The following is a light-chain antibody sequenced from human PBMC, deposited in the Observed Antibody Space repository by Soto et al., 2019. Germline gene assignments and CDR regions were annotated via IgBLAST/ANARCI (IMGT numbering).Light chain of an antibody. J-gene: IGLJ3*02. Sequence: QSVLTQPPSTSGTPGQRVTIPCSGSRSNIGSNGVAWYQHLPGTAPKLLIYSNYQRPSVVPDRFSGSKSGTSTSLAISGLQSEDEADYYCSVWDDSLNGWVFGGGTKLTV. CDR2: SNY. V-gene: IGLV1-44*01. CDR3: SVWDDSLNGWV. CDR1: RSNIGSNG.